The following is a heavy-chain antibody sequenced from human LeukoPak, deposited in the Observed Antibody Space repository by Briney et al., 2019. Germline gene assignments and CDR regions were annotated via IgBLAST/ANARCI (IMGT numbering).Heavy chain of an antibody. CDR1: GGSFSGYY. Sequence: SETLSLTCTVYGGSFSGYYWSWIRQPPGKGLEWIGEINHSGRTNYNPSLKSRVIIAVDTSKNQFSLKLSSVTAADTAVYHCASGTPDGERWGQGTLVTVSS. V-gene: IGHV4-34*01. D-gene: IGHD4-17*01. CDR3: ASGTPDGER. CDR2: INHSGRT. J-gene: IGHJ4*02.